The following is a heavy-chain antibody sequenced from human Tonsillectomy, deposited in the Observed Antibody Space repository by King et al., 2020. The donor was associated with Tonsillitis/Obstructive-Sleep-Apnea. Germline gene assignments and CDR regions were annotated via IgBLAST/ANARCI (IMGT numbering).Heavy chain of an antibody. J-gene: IGHJ5*01. D-gene: IGHD3-3*01. Sequence: QLQESGPGLVKPSETLSLTCNVSGATISGSSYYWGWIRQPPGKGLEWIGSIYYGGRTDYNPSLKSRVTISVDTSKNQVSLMLNSVTAADTAVYFCAGQGPFKRFGMIVNPAWFDPRGQGTLGTVS. CDR3: AGQGPFKRFGMIVNPAWFDP. CDR2: IYYGGRT. CDR1: GATISGSSYY. V-gene: IGHV4-39*01.